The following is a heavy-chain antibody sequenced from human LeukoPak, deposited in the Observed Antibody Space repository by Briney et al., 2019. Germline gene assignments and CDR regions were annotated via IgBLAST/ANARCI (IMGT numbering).Heavy chain of an antibody. Sequence: PSETLSLICTVSGGSISSNYWSWIRQPPGKGLEWIGYIYYSGSANYNPSLKSRVTISVDTFKNQFSLKLISVTAADTAVYYCARSRGYFEYWGQGTLVTVSS. CDR1: GGSISSNY. J-gene: IGHJ4*02. D-gene: IGHD1-26*01. CDR2: IYYSGSA. CDR3: ARSRGYFEY. V-gene: IGHV4-59*01.